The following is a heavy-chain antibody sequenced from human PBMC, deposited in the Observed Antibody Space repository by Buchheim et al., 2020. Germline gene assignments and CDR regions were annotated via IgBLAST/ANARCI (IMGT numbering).Heavy chain of an antibody. J-gene: IGHJ6*02. CDR2: IIPIFGTA. CDR1: GGTFSSYA. Sequence: QVQLVQSGAEVKKPGSSVKVSCKASGGTFSSYAISWVRQAPGQGLEWMGGIIPIFGTANYAQKFQGRVTITADESTSTAYMELSSLRSEDTAVYYCARGSPSYYYDSSGYYYDYYYYGMDVWGQGTT. V-gene: IGHV1-69*01. D-gene: IGHD3-22*01. CDR3: ARGSPSYYYDSSGYYYDYYYYGMDV.